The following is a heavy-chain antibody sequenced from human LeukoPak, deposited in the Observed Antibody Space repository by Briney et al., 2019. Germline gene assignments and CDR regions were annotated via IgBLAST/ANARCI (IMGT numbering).Heavy chain of an antibody. J-gene: IGHJ4*02. Sequence: SGTLSLTCTVSGGSISSGYNWWNCVRQTPGKGLEGFGEIYHSGTTNYNPSLKSRVTISLDTSKNQFSLKLNSVTAADTAVYYCARTSGNYKYYFDCWGQGTLVTVSS. CDR2: IYHSGTT. CDR1: GGSISSGYNW. D-gene: IGHD1-26*01. CDR3: ARTSGNYKYYFDC. V-gene: IGHV4-4*02.